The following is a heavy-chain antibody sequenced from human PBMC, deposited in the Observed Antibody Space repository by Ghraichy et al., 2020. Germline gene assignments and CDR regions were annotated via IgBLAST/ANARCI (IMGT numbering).Heavy chain of an antibody. J-gene: IGHJ3*02. Sequence: GESLNISCVGSGFDVSINRMSWVRQAPGKGLEWVSAIYSGGTTDYADSVKGRFTFSRDNSKNTVYLQMNSLRVDDTAVYYCARDLWAFYIWGQGTLVTVSS. D-gene: IGHD2-21*01. CDR3: ARDLWAFYI. CDR1: GFDVSINR. CDR2: IYSGGTT. V-gene: IGHV3-53*01.